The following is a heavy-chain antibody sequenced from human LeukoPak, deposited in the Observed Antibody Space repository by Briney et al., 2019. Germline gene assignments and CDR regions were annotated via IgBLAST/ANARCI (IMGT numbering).Heavy chain of an antibody. D-gene: IGHD4-17*01. Sequence: NPSETLSLTSGVSGVSFDNYYCSWVRPTPRKGLEWLGEINHSGYTNASPSLKSRVTLSIDTSRKQFSLNLRSVTVADAGIYYCTRMTTGHDYWGQGTLVTVSS. J-gene: IGHJ4*02. CDR1: GVSFDNYY. CDR2: INHSGYT. V-gene: IGHV4-34*01. CDR3: TRMTTGHDY.